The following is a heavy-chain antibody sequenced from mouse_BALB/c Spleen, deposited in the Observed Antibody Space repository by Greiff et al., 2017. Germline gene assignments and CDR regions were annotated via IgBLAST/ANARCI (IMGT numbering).Heavy chain of an antibody. Sequence: QVQLQQSGAELVRPGTSVKVSCKASGYAFTNYLIEWVKQRPGQGLEWIGVINPGSGGTNYNEKFKGKATLTADKSSSTAYMQLSSLTSDDSAVYFCARMPYGYDDGPHYFDYWGQGTTLTVSS. V-gene: IGHV1-54*01. D-gene: IGHD2-2*01. CDR2: INPGSGGT. CDR3: ARMPYGYDDGPHYFDY. CDR1: GYAFTNYL. J-gene: IGHJ2*01.